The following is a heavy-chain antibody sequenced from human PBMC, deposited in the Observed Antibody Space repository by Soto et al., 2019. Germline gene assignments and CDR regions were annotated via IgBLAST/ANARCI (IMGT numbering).Heavy chain of an antibody. D-gene: IGHD6-13*01. J-gene: IGHJ6*02. Sequence: GGSLRLSCSASGFTFSSYAMHWVRQAPGKGLEYVSAISSNGGSTYYADSVKGRFTISRDNSKNTLYLQMSSLRAEDTAVYYWVKDGYSSSWQFYYYYGMDVWGQGTTVTVSS. CDR3: VKDGYSSSWQFYYYYGMDV. CDR2: ISSNGGST. CDR1: GFTFSSYA. V-gene: IGHV3-64D*06.